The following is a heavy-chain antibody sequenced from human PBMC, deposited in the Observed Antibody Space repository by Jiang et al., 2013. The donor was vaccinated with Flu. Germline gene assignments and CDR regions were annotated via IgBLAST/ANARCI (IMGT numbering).Heavy chain of an antibody. V-gene: IGHV4-4*07. Sequence: GSGLVKPSETLSLTCTVSSGSISTYYWSWIRQPAGKGLEWIGRVYTTGRNNYNLSLKSRLTLSVDTSKNQFSLKLNSVTAADTAVYYCARNRRNGYNWGEFDYWGQGTLVTVS. CDR3: ARNRRNGYNWGEFDY. J-gene: IGHJ4*02. CDR1: SGSISTYY. D-gene: IGHD5-24*01. CDR2: VYTTGRN.